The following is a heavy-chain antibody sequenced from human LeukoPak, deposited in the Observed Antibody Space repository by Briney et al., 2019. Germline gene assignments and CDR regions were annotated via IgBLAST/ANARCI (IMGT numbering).Heavy chain of an antibody. D-gene: IGHD3-22*01. Sequence: GGSLRLSCAASGFTFSSYGMHWVRQAPGKGLEWVAVIWYDGSNKYYADSVKGRFTISRDNSKNTLYLQMNSLRAEDTAVYYCARPHYYDSSGYLFDSWGQGTLVTVSS. J-gene: IGHJ4*02. CDR3: ARPHYYDSSGYLFDS. CDR1: GFTFSSYG. CDR2: IWYDGSNK. V-gene: IGHV3-33*01.